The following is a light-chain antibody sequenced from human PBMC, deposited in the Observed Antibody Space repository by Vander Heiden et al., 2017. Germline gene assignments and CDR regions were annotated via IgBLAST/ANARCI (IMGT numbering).Light chain of an antibody. CDR2: FAS. CDR3: QQFYSYPRT. J-gene: IGKJ1*01. V-gene: IGKV1-8*01. Sequence: IRITQSPTSLSASTGDSVTITCRASQDISTSLAWYQQKPGKAPKLLMYFASTLQSGVPSRFSGSGSGTDFTLTIDFLQSEDFATYYCQQFYSYPRTFGQGTKVEI. CDR1: QDISTS.